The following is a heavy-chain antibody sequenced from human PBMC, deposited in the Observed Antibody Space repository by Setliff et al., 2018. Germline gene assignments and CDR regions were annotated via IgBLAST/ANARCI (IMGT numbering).Heavy chain of an antibody. CDR2: INRRGST. J-gene: IGHJ5*02. Sequence: SETLSLTCTVSGGSVNSGYDNWNWLRQPAGKGLEWIGHINRRGSTNFTPSLKSRVSISLDTSKNHFSLELTSVTAADTAVYYCARGGGGYHAASWGQGILVTVSS. CDR1: GGSVNSGYDN. V-gene: IGHV4-61*10. D-gene: IGHD2-2*01. CDR3: ARGGGGYHAAS.